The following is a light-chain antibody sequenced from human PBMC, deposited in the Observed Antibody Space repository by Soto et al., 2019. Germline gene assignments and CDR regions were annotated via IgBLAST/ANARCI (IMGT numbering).Light chain of an antibody. CDR1: QSVRSY. CDR3: QQRSNWPPIT. Sequence: EIVLTQSPATLSLSPGEGATLSCRASQSVRSYLAWYQQKPGQAPRLLIYDASNRAPGIPARFSGSGSGTDFTLTISSLEPEDFAVYYCQQRSNWPPITFGQGTRLEIK. J-gene: IGKJ5*01. CDR2: DAS. V-gene: IGKV3-11*01.